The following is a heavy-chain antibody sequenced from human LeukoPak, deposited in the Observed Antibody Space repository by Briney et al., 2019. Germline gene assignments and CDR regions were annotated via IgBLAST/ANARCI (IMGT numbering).Heavy chain of an antibody. Sequence: GGSLRLSCAASGFTFSSFEMNWVRQAPGKGVEWVSYISSSGSARYYADSVKGRFTISRDNAKNSLYLQMNSLRAEDTAVYYCARGDIAAAADFWGQGTLVTVSS. D-gene: IGHD6-13*01. CDR2: ISSSGSAR. J-gene: IGHJ4*02. V-gene: IGHV3-48*03. CDR1: GFTFSSFE. CDR3: ARGDIAAAADF.